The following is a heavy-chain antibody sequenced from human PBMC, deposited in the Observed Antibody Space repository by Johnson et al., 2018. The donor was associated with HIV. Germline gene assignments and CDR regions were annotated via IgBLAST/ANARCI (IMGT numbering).Heavy chain of an antibody. CDR3: ARGRPWGWELRRDAFDI. V-gene: IGHV3-72*01. CDR1: GFTFSDHY. Sequence: VQLVESGGGLVKPGGSLRLSCAASGFTFSDHYMDWVRQAPGKGLEWVGRTRNKANSYTTEYAASVKGRFTISRDDSKNSLYLQMNSLRAEDTALYYCARGRPWGWELRRDAFDIWGQGTMVTVSS. J-gene: IGHJ3*02. D-gene: IGHD1-26*01. CDR2: TRNKANSYTT.